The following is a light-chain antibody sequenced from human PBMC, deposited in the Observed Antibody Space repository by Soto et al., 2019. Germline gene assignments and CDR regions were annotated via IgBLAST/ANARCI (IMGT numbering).Light chain of an antibody. J-gene: IGKJ4*01. CDR2: GAS. CDR1: QSVSYSY. CDR3: QQYGSSPPIT. Sequence: EIVLTQSPGTLSLSPGERATLSCRASQSVSYSYLAWYQQKPGQAPRLLIYGASSRPTGIPDRFSGSGSGTDFTLTISRLEPEDFAVYYCQQYGSSPPITFGGGTKVEIK. V-gene: IGKV3-20*01.